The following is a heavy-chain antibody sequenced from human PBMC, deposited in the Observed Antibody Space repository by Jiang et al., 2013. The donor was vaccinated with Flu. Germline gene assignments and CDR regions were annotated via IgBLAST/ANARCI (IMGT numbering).Heavy chain of an antibody. V-gene: IGHV3-7*01. CDR3: TRVLFSTGWVRVFKSFDY. CDR2: IKQDGSEK. J-gene: IGHJ4*02. D-gene: IGHD2-8*02. Sequence: NIKQDGSEKYYVDSVKGRFTISRDNAKNSLYLQMNSLRAEDTAVYYCTRVLFSTGWVRVFKSFDYWGQGTPVTVSS.